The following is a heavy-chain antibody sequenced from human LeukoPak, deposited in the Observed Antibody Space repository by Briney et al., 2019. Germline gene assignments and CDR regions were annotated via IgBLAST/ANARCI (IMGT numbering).Heavy chain of an antibody. J-gene: IGHJ4*02. CDR1: GFTFSSYA. CDR2: ISASGGST. V-gene: IGHV3-23*01. D-gene: IGHD3-22*01. CDR3: TRSGYRHPYHFDS. Sequence: GGSLRLSCAASGFTFSSYAMTWVRQAPGKGLEWVSAISASGGSTYYADSVKGRFTISRDNSKNTLSLQMNSLRAEDTAIYYCTRSGYRHPYHFDSWGQGTLVIVSS.